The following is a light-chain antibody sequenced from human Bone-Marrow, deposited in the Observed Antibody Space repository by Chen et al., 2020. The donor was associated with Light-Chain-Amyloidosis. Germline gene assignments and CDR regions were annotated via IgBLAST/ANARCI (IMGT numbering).Light chain of an antibody. CDR3: SSDTITITLV. CDR1: SSDVGGDNH. V-gene: IGLV2-14*01. CDR2: EFT. Sequence: QSALTQPASVSGSPGQSITISFTGTSSDVGGDNHVSWYQQHPDKAPKLMIYEFTTRPSWVPDRFSGSKSDNPAALPISGLQTEDEADYFCSSDTITITLVFGSGTRVSVL. J-gene: IGLJ1*01.